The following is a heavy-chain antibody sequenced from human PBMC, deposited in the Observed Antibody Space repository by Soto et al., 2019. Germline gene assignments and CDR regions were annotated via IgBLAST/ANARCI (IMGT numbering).Heavy chain of an antibody. Sequence: QVQLVESGGGVVQPGRSLRLSCAASRFIFRSYAMHWVRQAPGKGLQWVAVISDDGSNKYYEDSVKGRFTISRDNSKNTLYLHMNSLRAEDTAVYYCARGSSAQWAFSYWGQGTLVSVSS. V-gene: IGHV3-30-3*01. D-gene: IGHD6-19*01. J-gene: IGHJ4*02. CDR3: ARGSSAQWAFSY. CDR1: RFIFRSYA. CDR2: ISDDGSNK.